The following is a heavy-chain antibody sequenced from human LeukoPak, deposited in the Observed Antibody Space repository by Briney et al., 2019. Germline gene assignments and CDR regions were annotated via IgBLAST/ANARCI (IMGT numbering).Heavy chain of an antibody. CDR1: GFPLSSYW. Sequence: TGGSESLLCAASGFPLSSYWLSWVRQAPGKGLEWVANIKQGGGEKYYVDSVKGRFTISRDNAKNSLYLQMNSLRPEDTAVYYCAGRGDGNLDYFDYWGQGTLVTASS. CDR2: IKQGGGEK. J-gene: IGHJ4*02. V-gene: IGHV3-7*04. CDR3: AGRGDGNLDYFDY. D-gene: IGHD5-24*01.